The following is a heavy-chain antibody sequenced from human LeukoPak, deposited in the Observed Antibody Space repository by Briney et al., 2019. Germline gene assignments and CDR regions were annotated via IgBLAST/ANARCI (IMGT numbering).Heavy chain of an antibody. Sequence: PPETLSLTCAVSGYSISSGYYWGWIRQPPGKGLEWIGSIYHSGSTYYNPSLKSRVTISVDTSKNQFSLKLSSVTAADTAVYYCARRVILYYDYWGQGTLVTVSS. J-gene: IGHJ4*02. CDR2: IYHSGST. D-gene: IGHD2/OR15-2a*01. CDR3: ARRVILYYDY. V-gene: IGHV4-38-2*01. CDR1: GYSISSGYY.